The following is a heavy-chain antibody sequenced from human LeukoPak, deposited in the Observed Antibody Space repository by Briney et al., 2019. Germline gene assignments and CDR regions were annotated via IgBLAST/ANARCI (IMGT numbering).Heavy chain of an antibody. CDR1: GGSFSGYY. Sequence: SETLSLTCAVYGGSFSGYYWSWIRQPPGKGLEWIGEINHSGGTNYNPSLKSRVTISVDTSKNQFSLKLSSVTAADTAVYYCARATKKRWLQYYFDYWGQGTLVTVSS. CDR3: ARATKKRWLQYYFDY. CDR2: INHSGGT. J-gene: IGHJ4*02. D-gene: IGHD5-24*01. V-gene: IGHV4-34*01.